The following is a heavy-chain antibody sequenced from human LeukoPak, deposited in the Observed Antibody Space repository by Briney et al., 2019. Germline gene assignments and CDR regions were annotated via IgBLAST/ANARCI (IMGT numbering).Heavy chain of an antibody. D-gene: IGHD6-13*01. J-gene: IGHJ4*02. Sequence: PGRSLRLSCAASGFTFGSYGMHWVRQAPGKGLEWVAVIWYDGSNKYYVDSVKGRFTISRDNSKNTLYLQMNSLRAEDTAVYSCARDTIAAALYYFDYWGQGTLVTVSS. CDR2: IWYDGSNK. V-gene: IGHV3-33*01. CDR1: GFTFGSYG. CDR3: ARDTIAAALYYFDY.